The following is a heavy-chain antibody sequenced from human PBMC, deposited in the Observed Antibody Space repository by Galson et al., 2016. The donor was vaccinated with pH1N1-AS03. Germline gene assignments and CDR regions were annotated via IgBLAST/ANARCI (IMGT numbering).Heavy chain of an antibody. J-gene: IGHJ4*02. D-gene: IGHD3-10*01. CDR1: GYTSTRYY. CDR3: VALGSGTQAYFDY. Sequence: SVKVSCKASGYTSTRYYMHLVRQAPGQGLEWMGVIDPSGGGTTSAQKFHGRVTMPRDTSTTTAHMELSSLSSEDTAIYFCVALGSGTQAYFDYWGQGTLVNIFS. CDR2: IDPSGGGT. V-gene: IGHV1-46*01.